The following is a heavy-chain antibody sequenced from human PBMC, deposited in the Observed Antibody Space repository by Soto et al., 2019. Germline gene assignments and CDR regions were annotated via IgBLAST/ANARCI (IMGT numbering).Heavy chain of an antibody. D-gene: IGHD4-17*01. CDR3: ARFLLDYGDYPRGYYYYGMDV. J-gene: IGHJ6*02. Sequence: GGSLRLSCAASGFTFSSYGMHWVRQAPGKGLEWVAVIWYDGSNKYYADSVKGRFTISRDNSKNTLYLQMNSLRAEDTAVYYCARFLLDYGDYPRGYYYYGMDVWGQGTKVTVSS. V-gene: IGHV3-33*01. CDR2: IWYDGSNK. CDR1: GFTFSSYG.